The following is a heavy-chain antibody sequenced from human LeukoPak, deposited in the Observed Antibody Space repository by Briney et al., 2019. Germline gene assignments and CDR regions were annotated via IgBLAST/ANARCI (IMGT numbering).Heavy chain of an antibody. CDR1: GYTFTGYY. V-gene: IGHV1-2*02. J-gene: IGHJ4*02. Sequence: ASVKVSCKASGYTFTGYYMHWVRQAPAQGLEWMGWINPNSGGTNYAQKFQGRVTMTRDTSISTAYMELSRLRSDDTAVYYCARGDSSSWYYFDYWGQGTLVTVSS. CDR2: INPNSGGT. D-gene: IGHD6-13*01. CDR3: ARGDSSSWYYFDY.